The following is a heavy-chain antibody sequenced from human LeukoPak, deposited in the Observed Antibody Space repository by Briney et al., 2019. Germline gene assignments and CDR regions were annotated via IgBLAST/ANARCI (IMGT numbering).Heavy chain of an antibody. D-gene: IGHD6-19*01. V-gene: IGHV4-59*01. CDR3: VRGSGWYYL. Sequence: SETLALTCTVSGGSISNYYWSWIRQPPGKGLEWIGYIYYSGSTNYNPSLKSRVTISVDTSKNQFSLRLSSVTAADTAVYYCVRGSGWYYLWGQGTPVTVSS. J-gene: IGHJ4*02. CDR1: GGSISNYY. CDR2: IYYSGST.